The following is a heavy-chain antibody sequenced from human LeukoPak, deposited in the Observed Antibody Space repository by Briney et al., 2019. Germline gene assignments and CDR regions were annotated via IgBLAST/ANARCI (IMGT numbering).Heavy chain of an antibody. D-gene: IGHD3-22*01. Sequence: SETLSLTCTVSGGSISSSSYYWAWIRQPPGKGLEWIGSIYYSGNTYYKSSLKSRVTIAVDTSKNQFSLKLNSVTAADTAVYYCARVVYYYDSSGYPYYYYYMDVWGKGTTVTVSS. CDR3: ARVVYYYDSSGYPYYYYYMDV. V-gene: IGHV4-39*07. CDR2: IYYSGNT. J-gene: IGHJ6*03. CDR1: GGSISSSSYY.